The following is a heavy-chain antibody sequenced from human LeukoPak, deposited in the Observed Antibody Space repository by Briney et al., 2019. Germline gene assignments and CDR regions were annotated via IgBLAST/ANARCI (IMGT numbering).Heavy chain of an antibody. D-gene: IGHD6-25*01. CDR2: INHSGST. CDR3: ARGGNGWVLDY. CDR1: GGSFSAYY. J-gene: IGHJ4*02. Sequence: PSETLSLTCAVYGGSFSAYYWSWIRQPPGKGLEWIGEINHSGSTNYNPSLKSRVTISVDTSKNQFSLKLSSVTAADTAVYYRARGGNGWVLDYWGQGTLVTVSS. V-gene: IGHV4-34*01.